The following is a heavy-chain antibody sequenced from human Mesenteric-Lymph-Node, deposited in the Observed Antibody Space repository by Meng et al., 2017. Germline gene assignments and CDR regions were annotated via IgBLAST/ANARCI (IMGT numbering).Heavy chain of an antibody. CDR1: GFTFSSYA. CDR2: ISYDGSNK. V-gene: IGHV3-30*01. CDR3: AKAAWGYFDY. D-gene: IGHD7-27*01. J-gene: IGHJ4*02. Sequence: GESLKISCAASGFTFSSYAMHWVRQAPGKGLEWVAVISYDGSNKYYADSVKGRFTISRDNSKNTLYLQMNSLRSEDTAVYYCAKAAWGYFDYWGQGTLVTVSS.